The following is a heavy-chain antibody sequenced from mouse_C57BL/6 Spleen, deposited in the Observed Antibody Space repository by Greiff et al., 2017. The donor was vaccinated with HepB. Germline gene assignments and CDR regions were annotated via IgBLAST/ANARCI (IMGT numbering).Heavy chain of an antibody. J-gene: IGHJ3*01. V-gene: IGHV5-4*01. Sequence: VQLKESGGGLVKPGGSLKLSCAASGFTFSSYAMSWVRQTPEKRLEWVATISDGGSYTYYPDNVKGRFTISRDNAKNNLYLQMSHLKSEDTAMYYCARLLLRTYWGQGTLVTVSA. CDR2: ISDGGSYT. CDR3: ARLLLRTY. CDR1: GFTFSSYA. D-gene: IGHD1-1*01.